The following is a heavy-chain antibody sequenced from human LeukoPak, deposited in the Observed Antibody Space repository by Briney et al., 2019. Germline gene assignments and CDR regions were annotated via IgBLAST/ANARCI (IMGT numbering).Heavy chain of an antibody. J-gene: IGHJ5*02. Sequence: SETLSLTCAVYGGSFSGYYWSWIRQPPGKGLEWIGEINHSGSTNYNPSLKSRVTISVDTSKNQFSLKLSSVTAADTAVYYCARVLKGSSWYGRTWGSDPWGQGTLVTVSS. D-gene: IGHD6-13*01. CDR1: GGSFSGYY. CDR2: INHSGST. V-gene: IGHV4-34*01. CDR3: ARVLKGSSWYGRTWGSDP.